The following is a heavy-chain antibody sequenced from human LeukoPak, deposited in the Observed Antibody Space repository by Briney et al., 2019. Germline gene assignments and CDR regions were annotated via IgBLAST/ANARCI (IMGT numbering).Heavy chain of an antibody. J-gene: IGHJ4*02. CDR3: AREAGTGTTDFDY. D-gene: IGHD1-7*01. CDR2: ISDDGRRK. Sequence: GGSLRLSCAASGFAFSSYAMHWVRQAPGKGLEWVAVISDDGRRKYYTDSVKGRFTISRDNSKNTLYLQMNSLRAEGTAVYYCAREAGTGTTDFDYWGQGTQVTVSS. CDR1: GFAFSSYA. V-gene: IGHV3-30-3*01.